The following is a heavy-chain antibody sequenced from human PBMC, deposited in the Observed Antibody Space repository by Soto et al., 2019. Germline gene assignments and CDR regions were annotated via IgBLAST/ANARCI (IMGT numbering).Heavy chain of an antibody. V-gene: IGHV3-7*01. J-gene: IGHJ5*02. CDR3: ARDCQSYYYGSGSSLDP. D-gene: IGHD3-10*01. CDR2: IKQDGSEK. CDR1: GFTFSSYW. Sequence: PGGSLRLSCAASGFTFSSYWMSWVRQAPGKGLEWVANIKQDGSEKYYVDSVKGRFTISRDNAKNSLYLQMNSLIAEDTAVYYCARDCQSYYYGSGSSLDPWGQGTLVTVSS.